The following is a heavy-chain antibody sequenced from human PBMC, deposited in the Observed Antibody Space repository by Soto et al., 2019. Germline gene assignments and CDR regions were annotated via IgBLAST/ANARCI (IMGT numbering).Heavy chain of an antibody. D-gene: IGHD3-10*02. J-gene: IGHJ3*02. V-gene: IGHV4-39*01. CDR1: GVSISSSSYY. CDR3: ARQGTKRMFNLYVVHPSIFSI. CDR2: IYYSGTT. Sequence: PSETLSLTCSVSGVSISSSSYYWGWIRQPPGKGLEWIGSIYYSGTTFHNPSLKSRVSISVDTSKNHFSLNLTSVTAADTAVYHCARQGTKRMFNLYVVHPSIFSIRGRGT.